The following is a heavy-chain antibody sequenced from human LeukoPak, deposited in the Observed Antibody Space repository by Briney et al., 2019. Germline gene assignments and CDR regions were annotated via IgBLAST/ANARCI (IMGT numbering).Heavy chain of an antibody. J-gene: IGHJ6*02. CDR1: GFTFSSYA. CDR3: AKDFPLLKSTVKWVSDYYYYYGMDV. Sequence: GGSLRLSCAASGFTFSSYAMSWVRQAPGKGLEWVSSISGSGGSTYYADSVKGRFTISRDNSKNTLYLQMNSLRAEDTAVYYCAKDFPLLKSTVKWVSDYYYYYGMDVWGQGTTVTVPS. CDR2: ISGSGGST. D-gene: IGHD4-17*01. V-gene: IGHV3-23*01.